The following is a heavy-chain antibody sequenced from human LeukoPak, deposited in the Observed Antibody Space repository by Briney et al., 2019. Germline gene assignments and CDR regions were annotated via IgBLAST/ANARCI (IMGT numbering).Heavy chain of an antibody. V-gene: IGHV3-30*18. CDR1: GFTFSSYG. D-gene: IGHD1-7*01. CDR3: AKFGITGTTYAVDI. CDR2: ISYDGSNK. Sequence: GGSLRLSCAASGFTFSSYGMHWVRQAPGKGLEWVAVISYDGSNKYYADSVRGRFTISRDNSKNTLYLQMNSLRAEDTAVYYCAKFGITGTTYAVDIWGQGTMVTVSS. J-gene: IGHJ3*02.